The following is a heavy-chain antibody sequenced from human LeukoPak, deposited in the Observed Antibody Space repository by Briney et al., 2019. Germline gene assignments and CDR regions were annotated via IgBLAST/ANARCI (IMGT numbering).Heavy chain of an antibody. CDR2: IWFDGSNK. V-gene: IGHV3-33*06. J-gene: IGHJ2*01. CDR1: GFTFNLYG. D-gene: IGHD2-15*01. CDR3: AKDHCSGFPGCYYFDL. Sequence: GGSLRLSCTGSGFTFNLYGLHWVRRAPGKGLEWVAGIWFDGSNKFYADSVKGRFVISRDNSNSTMFLQMNSVRVEDTGSYHCAKDHCSGFPGCYYFDLWGRGALVTASS.